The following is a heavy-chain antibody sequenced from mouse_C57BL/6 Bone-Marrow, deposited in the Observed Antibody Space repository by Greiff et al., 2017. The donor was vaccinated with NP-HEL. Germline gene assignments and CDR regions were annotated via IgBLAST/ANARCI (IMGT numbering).Heavy chain of an antibody. V-gene: IGHV1-55*01. CDR1: GYTFTSYW. CDR3: ARSGYYGSSPAWFAY. CDR2: IYPGSGST. J-gene: IGHJ3*01. D-gene: IGHD1-1*01. Sequence: QVQLQQPGAELVKPGASVKMSCKASGYTFTSYWITWVKQRPGQGLEWIGDIYPGSGSTNYNEKFKSKATLTVDTSSSTAYMQLSSLTSEDSAVSYCARSGYYGSSPAWFAYWGQGTLVTVSA.